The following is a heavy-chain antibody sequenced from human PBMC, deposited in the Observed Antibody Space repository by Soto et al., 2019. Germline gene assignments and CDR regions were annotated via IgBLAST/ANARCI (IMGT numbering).Heavy chain of an antibody. CDR3: ARAISSSPSPGLNWFDP. J-gene: IGHJ5*02. CDR2: INYSGST. V-gene: IGHV4-34*01. CDR1: GGSFSGYY. Sequence: PSETLSLTCAVFGGSFSGYYWNWIRQPPGKGLEWIGTINYSGSTNYNPSLKNRVTISVDTSKNQFSLKLSSVTAADTAVYYCARAISSSPSPGLNWFDPWGQGTRVTVSS. D-gene: IGHD6-6*01.